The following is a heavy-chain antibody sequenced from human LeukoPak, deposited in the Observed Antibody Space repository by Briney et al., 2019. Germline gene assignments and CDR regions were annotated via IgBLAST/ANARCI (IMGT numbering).Heavy chain of an antibody. CDR3: ASLSTSVLRFLEWLPGYGMDV. D-gene: IGHD3-3*01. J-gene: IGHJ6*02. V-gene: IGHV4-34*01. CDR1: GGSFSGYY. CDR2: INHSGST. Sequence: PSETLSLTCAVYGGSFSGYYWSWIRQPPGKGLEWIGEINHSGSTNYNPSLKSRVTISVDTSKNQFSLKLSSVTAADTAVYYCASLSTSVLRFLEWLPGYGMDVWGQGTTVTVSS.